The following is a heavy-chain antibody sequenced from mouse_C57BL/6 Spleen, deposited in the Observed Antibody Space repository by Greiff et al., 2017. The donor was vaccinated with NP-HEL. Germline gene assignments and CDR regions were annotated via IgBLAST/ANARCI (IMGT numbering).Heavy chain of an antibody. V-gene: IGHV5-4*01. D-gene: IGHD1-1*01. CDR2: ISDGGSYT. Sequence: EVMLVESGGGLVKPGGSLKLSCAASGFTFSSYAMSWVRQTPEKRLEWVATISDGGSYTYYPDNVKGRFTISRDNAKNNLYLQMSHLKSEDTAMYYCARDSDYYGSSYFDYWGQGTTLTVSS. J-gene: IGHJ2*01. CDR1: GFTFSSYA. CDR3: ARDSDYYGSSYFDY.